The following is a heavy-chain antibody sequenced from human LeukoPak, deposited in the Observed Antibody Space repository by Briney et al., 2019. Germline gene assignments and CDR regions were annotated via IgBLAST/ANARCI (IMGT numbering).Heavy chain of an antibody. J-gene: IGHJ4*02. V-gene: IGHV4-61*01. CDR2: IYYSGST. CDR1: GGSISSSSCY. CDR3: ARVIWGDYTFDS. Sequence: SEALSLTCTVSGGSISSSSCYWSWIRQPPGKGLEWIGYIYYSGSTNYNPSLKSRVTISVDTSKNQFSLKLSSVTAADTAVYYCARVIWGDYTFDSWGQGTLVTLST. D-gene: IGHD4-17*01.